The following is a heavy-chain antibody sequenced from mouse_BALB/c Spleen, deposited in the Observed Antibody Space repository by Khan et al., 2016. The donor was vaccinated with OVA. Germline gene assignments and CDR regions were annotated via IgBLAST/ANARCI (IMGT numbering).Heavy chain of an antibody. CDR2: IGYSGRT. CDR3: AMGRTY. CDR1: GYSITSDYA. D-gene: IGHD2-14*01. J-gene: IGHJ3*01. V-gene: IGHV3-2*02. Sequence: EVQLQESGPGLVKPSQSLSLTCTVTGYSITSDYAWNWIRQFPGNKLEWMGYIGYSGRTSYNPSLKSRISVTRDTSKNQFFLQLNSVTTEDTATYYGAMGRTYWGQGTLVTVSA.